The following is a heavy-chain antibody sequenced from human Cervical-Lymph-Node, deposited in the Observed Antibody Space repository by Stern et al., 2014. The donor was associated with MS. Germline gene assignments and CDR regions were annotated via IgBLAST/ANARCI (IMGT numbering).Heavy chain of an antibody. CDR1: GYIFTDYY. CDR2: INPKSGGT. V-gene: IGHV1-2*02. Sequence: MQLVESGAEVEKPGASVKVSCKASGYIFTDYYLHWVRQAPGQGLEWMGRINPKSGGTSYAQSFQGRVTLTRDTFITTAYMDLSRLTSDDTAVYYCTRALRIADRPSPGGHWFDPWGQGTLVIVSS. D-gene: IGHD6-6*01. CDR3: TRALRIADRPSPGGHWFDP. J-gene: IGHJ5*02.